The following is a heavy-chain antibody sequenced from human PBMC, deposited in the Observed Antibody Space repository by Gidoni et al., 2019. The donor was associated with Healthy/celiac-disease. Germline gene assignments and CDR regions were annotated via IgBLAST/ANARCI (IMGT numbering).Heavy chain of an antibody. D-gene: IGHD6-13*01. CDR2: INPSGGST. J-gene: IGHJ5*02. V-gene: IGHV1-46*01. Sequence: QVQLVQSGAEVKKPGASVQVSCKAPGYHFTRYYMHWVRQAPGQGLEWMGIINPSGGSTSYAQKFQGRVTMTRDTSTSTVYMELSSLRSEDTAVYYCARRAVAGSWFDPWGQGTLVTVSS. CDR1: GYHFTRYY. CDR3: ARRAVAGSWFDP.